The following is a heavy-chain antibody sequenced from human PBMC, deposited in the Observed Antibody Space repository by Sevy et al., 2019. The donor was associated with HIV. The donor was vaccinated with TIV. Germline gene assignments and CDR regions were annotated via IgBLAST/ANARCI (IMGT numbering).Heavy chain of an antibody. D-gene: IGHD6-13*01. V-gene: IGHV4-59*01. Sequence: SETLSLTCTVSGGSIRNYFWSWIRQPPGKGVEWIGYIYYSGSTNYNPSLKTRLTISLDTSKNQFSLNLSSVTAADTAVYYCARESIGAVGDFDYWGQGTLVTVSS. CDR1: GGSIRNYF. CDR3: ARESIGAVGDFDY. J-gene: IGHJ4*02. CDR2: IYYSGST.